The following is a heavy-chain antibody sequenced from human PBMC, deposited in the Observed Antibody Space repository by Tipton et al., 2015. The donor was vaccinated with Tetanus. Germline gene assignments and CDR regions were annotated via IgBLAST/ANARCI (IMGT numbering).Heavy chain of an antibody. CDR1: GITISRSW. J-gene: IGHJ4*02. CDR3: ARDLRNYYDSSGYSDY. D-gene: IGHD3-22*01. V-gene: IGHV3-21*01. Sequence: SLRLSCAASGITISRSWMIWVRQAPGKGLEWVSSISSSSSYIYYADSVKGRFTISRDNAKNSLYLQMNSLRAEDTAVYYCARDLRNYYDSSGYSDYWGQGTLVTVSS. CDR2: ISSSSSYI.